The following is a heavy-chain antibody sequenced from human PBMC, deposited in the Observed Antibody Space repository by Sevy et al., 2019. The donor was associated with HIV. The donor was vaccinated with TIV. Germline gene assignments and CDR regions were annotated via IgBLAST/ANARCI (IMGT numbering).Heavy chain of an antibody. CDR2: ISSSSNYI. D-gene: IGHD3-10*01. CDR1: GFTFSTYT. V-gene: IGHV3-21*01. CDR3: ARPYGSGSWEAFDI. Sequence: GGSLRLSCAASGFTFSTYTMNWVRQAPGQGLEWVASISSSSNYIYYADSVKGRFTISRDNAKNSLYLQMNSLRAEDTAVYYCARPYGSGSWEAFDIWGQGTMVTVSS. J-gene: IGHJ3*02.